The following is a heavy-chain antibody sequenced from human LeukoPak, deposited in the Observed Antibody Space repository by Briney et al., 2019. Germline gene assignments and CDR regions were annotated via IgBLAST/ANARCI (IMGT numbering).Heavy chain of an antibody. CDR2: IIPIFGTA. V-gene: IGHV1-69*05. CDR1: GGTFSSYA. D-gene: IGHD1-1*01. Sequence: SVKVSCKASGGTFSSYAISWVRQAPGQGLEWMGGIIPIFGTANYAQKFQGRVTITTDESTSTAYMELSSLRSEDTVVYYCASHPQLVTSYFDYWGQGTLVTVSS. J-gene: IGHJ4*02. CDR3: ASHPQLVTSYFDY.